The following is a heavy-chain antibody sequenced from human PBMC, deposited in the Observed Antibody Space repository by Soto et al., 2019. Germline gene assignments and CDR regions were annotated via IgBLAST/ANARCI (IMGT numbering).Heavy chain of an antibody. Sequence: PSETLSLTCTVSGGSISSYYWSWIRQPAGKGLEWIGRIYTSGSTNYNPSLKSRVTMSVDTSKNQFSLKLSSVTAADTAVYYCAREIAVAGTGVSWSDPRGKGTLVTVSS. D-gene: IGHD6-19*01. CDR1: GGSISSYY. CDR3: AREIAVAGTGVSWSDP. J-gene: IGHJ5*02. CDR2: IYTSGST. V-gene: IGHV4-4*07.